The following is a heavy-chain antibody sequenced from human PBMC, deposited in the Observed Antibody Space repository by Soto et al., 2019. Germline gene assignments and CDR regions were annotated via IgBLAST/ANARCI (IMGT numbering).Heavy chain of an antibody. Sequence: EVQLVETGGGLIQPGGSLRLSCAASGLTVRSNYMSWVRQAPGKGLEWVSLIFSGGSTYYADSVKGRFTISRDNSKNMVYLQMNSLRAEDTAAYYCAGEVGSGGWYYYYFGMDAWGQGTTVTVSS. CDR1: GLTVRSNY. V-gene: IGHV3-53*02. CDR3: AGEVGSGGWYYYYFGMDA. J-gene: IGHJ6*02. D-gene: IGHD6-19*01. CDR2: IFSGGST.